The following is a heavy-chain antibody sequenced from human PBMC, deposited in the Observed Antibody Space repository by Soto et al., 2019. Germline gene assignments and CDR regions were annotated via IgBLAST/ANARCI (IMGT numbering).Heavy chain of an antibody. D-gene: IGHD3-3*01. CDR1: GFTFSSYG. CDR2: ISYDGSNK. J-gene: IGHJ6*02. V-gene: IGHV3-30*18. CDR3: AKDFGITIFGVTYYYGMDV. Sequence: LRLSCAAPGFTFSSYGMHWVRQAPGKGLEWVAVISYDGSNKYYADSVKGRFTISRDNSKNTLYLQMNSLRAEDTAVYYCAKDFGITIFGVTYYYGMDVWGQGTTVTV.